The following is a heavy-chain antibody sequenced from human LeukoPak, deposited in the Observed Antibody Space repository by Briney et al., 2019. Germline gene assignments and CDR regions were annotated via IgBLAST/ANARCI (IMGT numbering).Heavy chain of an antibody. V-gene: IGHV4-30-4*01. D-gene: IGHD1-26*01. J-gene: IGHJ4*02. CDR3: ARDSKRELLDY. CDR1: GGSISSGDYC. Sequence: SETLSLTCTVSGGSISSGDYCWSWIRQPPGKGLEWIGYIYYTGSTYYNPSLKSRVTISVDTSKNQFSLKLSSVTAADTAVYYCARDSKRELLDYWGQGTPVTVSS. CDR2: IYYTGST.